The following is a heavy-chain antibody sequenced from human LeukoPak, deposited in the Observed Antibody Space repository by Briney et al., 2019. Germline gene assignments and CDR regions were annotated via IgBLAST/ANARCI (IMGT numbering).Heavy chain of an antibody. CDR1: GFTFSSYA. D-gene: IGHD3-22*01. CDR3: ARSDSSGWYYFDY. CDR2: ISGSGGST. J-gene: IGHJ4*02. Sequence: SGGSLRLSCAASGFTFSSYAMSWVRQAPGKGLEWVSAISGSGGSTYYADSVKGRFTISRDNSKNTLYLQMNSLRAEDTAVYYCARSDSSGWYYFDYWGQGTLVTVSS. V-gene: IGHV3-23*01.